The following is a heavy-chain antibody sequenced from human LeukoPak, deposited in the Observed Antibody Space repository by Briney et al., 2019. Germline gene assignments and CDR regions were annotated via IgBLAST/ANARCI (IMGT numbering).Heavy chain of an antibody. Sequence: GGSLRLSCAASGFTFSSYSMNWVRQAPGKGLEWVSSISSSSSYIYYADSVKGRFTISRDNAKNSLYLQMNSLRAEDTAVYYCARAEGGSYLGGGDAFDIWGQGTMVTVSS. CDR1: GFTFSSYS. V-gene: IGHV3-21*01. CDR2: ISSSSSYI. D-gene: IGHD1-26*01. J-gene: IGHJ3*02. CDR3: ARAEGGSYLGGGDAFDI.